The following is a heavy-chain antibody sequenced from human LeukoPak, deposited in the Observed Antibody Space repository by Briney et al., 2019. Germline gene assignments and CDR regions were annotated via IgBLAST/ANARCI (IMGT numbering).Heavy chain of an antibody. CDR1: GFTFSSYE. CDR2: ISGSGGST. J-gene: IGHJ6*03. Sequence: GGSLRLSCAASGFTFSSYEMNWVRQAPGKGLEWVSAISGSGGSTYYADSVKGRFTISRDNSKNTLYLQMNSLRAEDTAVYYCAKSGYSGSWYYYYYMDVWGKGTTVTVSS. V-gene: IGHV3-23*01. D-gene: IGHD5-12*01. CDR3: AKSGYSGSWYYYYYMDV.